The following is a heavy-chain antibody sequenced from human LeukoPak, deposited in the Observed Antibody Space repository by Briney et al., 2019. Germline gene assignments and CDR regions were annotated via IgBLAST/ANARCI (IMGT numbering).Heavy chain of an antibody. CDR3: ARDRMFGTAMVLYYFDY. Sequence: GASVKVSCKASGYTFTGYYMHWVRQAPGQGLEWMGWINPNSGGTNYAQKFQGRVTMTRDTSISTAYMELSRLRSDDTAVCYCARDRMFGTAMVLYYFDYWGQGTLVTVSS. CDR2: INPNSGGT. D-gene: IGHD5-18*01. J-gene: IGHJ4*02. V-gene: IGHV1-2*02. CDR1: GYTFTGYY.